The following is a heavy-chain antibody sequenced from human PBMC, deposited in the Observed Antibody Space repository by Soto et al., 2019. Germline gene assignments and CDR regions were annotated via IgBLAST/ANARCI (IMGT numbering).Heavy chain of an antibody. Sequence: SETLSLTCTVSGGSISSYYWSWIRQPPGKGLEWIGYIYYSGSTNYNPSLKSRVTISVDTSKNQFSLKLSSVTAADTAVYYCARPMITLGGVIVHFDYWGQGTLVTVSS. J-gene: IGHJ4*02. V-gene: IGHV4-59*08. CDR1: GGSISSYY. D-gene: IGHD3-16*02. CDR3: ARPMITLGGVIVHFDY. CDR2: IYYSGST.